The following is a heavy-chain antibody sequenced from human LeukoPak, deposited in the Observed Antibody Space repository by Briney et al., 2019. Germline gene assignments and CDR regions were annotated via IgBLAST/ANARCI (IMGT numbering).Heavy chain of an antibody. J-gene: IGHJ4*02. V-gene: IGHV3-23*01. D-gene: IGHD3-3*01. CDR1: GFAFSNYA. CDR3: AKDRWNTVLAHFDY. CDR2: ISGSGGGT. Sequence: PGGSLRLSCAASGFAFSNYAMSWVRQAPGKGLEWVSGISGSGGGTFYADSVKGRFTISRDNSKNTLSLQMNSLRAEDTAVYYCAKDRWNTVLAHFDYWGQGTLVTVSP.